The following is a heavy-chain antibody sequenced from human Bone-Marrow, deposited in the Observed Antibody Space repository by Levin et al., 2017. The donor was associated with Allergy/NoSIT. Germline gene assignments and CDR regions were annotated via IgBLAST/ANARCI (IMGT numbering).Heavy chain of an antibody. CDR2: IYHSGST. D-gene: IGHD3-16*01. Sequence: SQTLSLTCAVSGGSISSGGYSWSWIRQPPGKGLEWIGYIYHSGSTYYNPSLKSRVTISVDRSKNQFSLKLSSVTAADTAVYYCASGNNYDYVWGSYYQPPDAFDIWGQGTMVTVSS. CDR3: ASGNNYDYVWGSYYQPPDAFDI. V-gene: IGHV4-30-2*01. CDR1: GGSISSGGYS. J-gene: IGHJ3*02.